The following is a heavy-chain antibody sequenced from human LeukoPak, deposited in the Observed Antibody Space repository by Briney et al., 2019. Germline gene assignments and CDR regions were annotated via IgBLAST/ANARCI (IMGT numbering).Heavy chain of an antibody. V-gene: IGHV3-23*01. J-gene: IGHJ5*02. Sequence: PGGSLRLSCAASGFTFSSYAMSWVRQAPGKGPEWVSAISGSGGSTYYADSVKGRFTISRDNSKNTLYLQMNSLRAEDTAVYYCAKGLDYGDYKWFDPWGQGTLVTVSS. CDR2: ISGSGGST. CDR1: GFTFSSYA. CDR3: AKGLDYGDYKWFDP. D-gene: IGHD4-17*01.